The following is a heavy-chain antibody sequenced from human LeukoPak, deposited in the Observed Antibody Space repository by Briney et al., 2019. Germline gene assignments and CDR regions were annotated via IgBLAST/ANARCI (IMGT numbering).Heavy chain of an antibody. CDR1: GFTFSSYG. D-gene: IGHD3-3*01. J-gene: IGHJ4*02. V-gene: IGHV3-33*01. CDR2: IWYDGSNK. Sequence: GGSLRLSCAASGFTFSSYGMHWVRQAPGKGLEWVAVIWYDGSNKYYADSVKGRFTISRDNSKNTLYLQMNSLRAEDTAVYYRARGRFLEWLLASWFDYWGQGTLVTVSS. CDR3: ARGRFLEWLLASWFDY.